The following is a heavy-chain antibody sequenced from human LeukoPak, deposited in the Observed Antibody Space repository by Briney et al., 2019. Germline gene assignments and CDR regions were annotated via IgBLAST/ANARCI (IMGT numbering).Heavy chain of an antibody. J-gene: IGHJ4*02. CDR2: ISYDGSNK. V-gene: IGHV3-30*04. D-gene: IGHD4-17*01. Sequence: GGSLRLSCAASGFTFSSYAMHWVRQAPGKGLEWVAVISYDGSNKYYADSVKGRFTISRDNSKNTLYLQMNSLRAEDTAVYYCARVHYGDLTYYFDYWGQGALVTVSS. CDR3: ARVHYGDLTYYFDY. CDR1: GFTFSSYA.